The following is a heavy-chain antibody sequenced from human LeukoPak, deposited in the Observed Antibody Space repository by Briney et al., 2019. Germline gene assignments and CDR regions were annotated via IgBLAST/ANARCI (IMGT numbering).Heavy chain of an antibody. CDR3: ARDETRSLTMIPKGAFDI. Sequence: SQTLSLTCAISGDSVSNDSAAWNWIRQSPSRGLEWLGRTYYRSKWYSDYAVSVRSRITINPDTSTDQVSLQLNSVTPEDAAVYYCARDETRSLTMIPKGAFDIWGQGTMVTVSS. CDR2: TYYRSKWYS. J-gene: IGHJ3*02. D-gene: IGHD3-22*01. CDR1: GDSVSNDSAA. V-gene: IGHV6-1*01.